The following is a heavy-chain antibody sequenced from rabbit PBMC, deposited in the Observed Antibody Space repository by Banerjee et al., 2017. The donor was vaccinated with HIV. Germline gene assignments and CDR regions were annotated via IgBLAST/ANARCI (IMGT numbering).Heavy chain of an antibody. V-gene: IGHV1S45*01. Sequence: QEHLEESGGDLVKPEGSLTLTCTASGFSFSNKYVMCWVRQAPGKGPEWIACIDGGSSDISYYASWAKGRFTISKTSWTTVTLQMTSLTAADTATYFCARDLAGVIGWNFGLWGPGTLVTVS. J-gene: IGHJ4*01. CDR3: ARDLAGVIGWNFGL. D-gene: IGHD4-1*01. CDR2: IDGGSSDIS. CDR1: GFSFSNKYV.